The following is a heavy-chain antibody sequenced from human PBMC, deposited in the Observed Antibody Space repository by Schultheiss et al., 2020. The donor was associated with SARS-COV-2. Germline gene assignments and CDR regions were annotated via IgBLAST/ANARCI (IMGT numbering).Heavy chain of an antibody. CDR3: ARARAAPPLDYYYYMDV. Sequence: SQTLSLTCAVSGYSISSGYYWGWIRQPPGKGLEWIGSIYTSGSTNYNPSLKSRVTMSVDTSKNQFSLKLSSVTAADTAVYYCARARAAPPLDYYYYMDVWGKGTTVTVSS. V-gene: IGHV4-38-2*01. J-gene: IGHJ6*03. CDR2: IYTSGST. D-gene: IGHD2-15*01. CDR1: GYSISSGYY.